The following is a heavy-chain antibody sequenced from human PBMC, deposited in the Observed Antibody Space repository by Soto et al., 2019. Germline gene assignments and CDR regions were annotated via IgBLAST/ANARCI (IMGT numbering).Heavy chain of an antibody. D-gene: IGHD1-1*01. Sequence: QVHLVQSGAEVKKPGASVKVSCKGSGYAFTTYGITWVRRAPGQGLEWMGWISAHNGNTNYAQKLQGRVTVTRDTATSAAYMDHRSLRADDTAVYYCARGRYGDYWGQGALVTVSS. V-gene: IGHV1-18*01. CDR2: ISAHNGNT. CDR3: ARGRYGDY. CDR1: GYAFTTYG. J-gene: IGHJ4*02.